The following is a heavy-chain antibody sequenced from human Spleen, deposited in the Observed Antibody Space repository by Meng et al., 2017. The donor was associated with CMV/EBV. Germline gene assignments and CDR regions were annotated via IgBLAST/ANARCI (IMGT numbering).Heavy chain of an antibody. J-gene: IGHJ4*02. D-gene: IGHD6-19*01. V-gene: IGHV1-2*02. CDR1: GYPLTDYY. CDR2: INPSDDT. CDR3: ARSSGWSRFDH. Sequence: QVQLRRPGAEVKKTGASVKVSINASGYPLTDYYIHWGRQAPGQWLEWMGWINPSDDTNYEQNFQGRVTMTRDMSINTVYMELSRLTSDDTAVYYCARSSGWSRFDHWGQGTLVTVSS.